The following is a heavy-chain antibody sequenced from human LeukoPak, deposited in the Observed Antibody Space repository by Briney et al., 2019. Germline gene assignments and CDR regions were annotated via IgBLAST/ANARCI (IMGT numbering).Heavy chain of an antibody. CDR1: GFTFSSYS. V-gene: IGHV3-21*01. J-gene: IGHJ4*02. D-gene: IGHD3-22*01. CDR3: ARGGLDSSTYYPDY. Sequence: KPGGSLRLSCAASGFTFSSYSMNWVRQAPGKGLEWVSSISSSSSYKYYADSMKGRFTISRDNTKKSLYLQMNSLRAEDTAVYYCARGGLDSSTYYPDYWGQGTLVTVSS. CDR2: ISSSSSYK.